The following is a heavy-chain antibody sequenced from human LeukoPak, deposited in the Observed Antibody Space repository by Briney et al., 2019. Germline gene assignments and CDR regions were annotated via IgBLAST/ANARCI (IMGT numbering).Heavy chain of an antibody. J-gene: IGHJ5*02. V-gene: IGHV4-39*01. Sequence: ASETLSLTCTVSGGSISSSSYYWGWIRQPPGKGLEWIGSIYYSGSTYYNPSLKSRVTKSVDTSKNQFSLKLSSVTAADTAVYYCARHVPGAAGILRWFDPWGQGTLVTVSS. D-gene: IGHD6-13*01. CDR1: GGSISSSSYY. CDR2: IYYSGST. CDR3: ARHVPGAAGILRWFDP.